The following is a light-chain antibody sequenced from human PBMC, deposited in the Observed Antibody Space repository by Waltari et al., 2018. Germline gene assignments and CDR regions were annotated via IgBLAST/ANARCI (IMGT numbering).Light chain of an antibody. CDR2: QDD. Sequence: SYELTQPPAVSVSPGQTASITCSGDKLGDKFVCWYQQKAGQAPLLVIYQDDKRPSGLPERFSGSNSGNTATLTISGTQAMDEADYYCQAWDSGTVFSGGTKLTVL. CDR3: QAWDSGTV. J-gene: IGLJ2*01. CDR1: KLGDKF. V-gene: IGLV3-1*01.